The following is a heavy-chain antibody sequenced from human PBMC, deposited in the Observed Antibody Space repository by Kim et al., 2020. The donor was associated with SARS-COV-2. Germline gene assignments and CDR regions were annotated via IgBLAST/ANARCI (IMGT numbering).Heavy chain of an antibody. Sequence: GGSLRLSCAASGFTFSSHTMNWVRQAPGKGLEWVSDITSGSNTKYYADSVKGRFTISRDNAMSSLYLQMNSLRAEDTAVYYCATSGGGSYYRAFDFWGQG. J-gene: IGHJ3*01. D-gene: IGHD1-26*01. CDR1: GFTFSSHT. V-gene: IGHV3-48*04. CDR3: ATSGGGSYYRAFDF. CDR2: ITSGSNTK.